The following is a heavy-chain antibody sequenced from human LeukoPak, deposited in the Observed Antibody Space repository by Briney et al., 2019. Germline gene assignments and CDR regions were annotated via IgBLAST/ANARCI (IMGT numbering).Heavy chain of an antibody. Sequence: GGSLRLSCAASGFTFSSYVMNWVRQAPVKGLEWVSSISDNGVTRYYADSVKGRFTISRDNSDNTVYLQMNSLRAEDTAIYYCAKAPAPYYYYYGMDVWGQGTAVTVSS. J-gene: IGHJ6*02. V-gene: IGHV3-23*01. CDR1: GFTFSSYV. CDR3: AKAPAPYYYYYGMDV. CDR2: ISDNGVTR.